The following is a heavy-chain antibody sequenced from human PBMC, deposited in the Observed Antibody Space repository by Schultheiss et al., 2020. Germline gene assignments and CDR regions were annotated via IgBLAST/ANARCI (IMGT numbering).Heavy chain of an antibody. CDR1: GDSVSSDSAT. CDR2: TYYRSKWYN. J-gene: IGHJ6*02. V-gene: IGHV6-1*01. Sequence: SETLSLTCAISGDSVSSDSATWNWIRQSPSRGLEWLGRTYYRSKWYNDYAVSVKSRITINPDTSKNQFSLQLNSVTPEDTAVYYCALTVTRYCSSTSCPQVMYYYYYGMDVWGQGTTVTVSS. D-gene: IGHD2-2*01. CDR3: ALTVTRYCSSTSCPQVMYYYYYGMDV.